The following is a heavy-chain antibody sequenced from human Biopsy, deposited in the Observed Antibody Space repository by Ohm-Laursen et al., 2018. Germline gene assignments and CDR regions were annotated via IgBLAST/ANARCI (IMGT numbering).Heavy chain of an antibody. CDR1: GGPIDSYY. J-gene: IGHJ2*01. V-gene: IGHV4-59*12. CDR3: ASAGYNPDWNFDL. CDR2: ISFTGRT. D-gene: IGHD5-24*01. Sequence: GTLSLTCTVSGGPIDSYYWSWIRQPPGKALEWIGYISFTGRTSYNPSLKSRVTMSVNTSKKQFSLRLSSVTAADTAVYYCASAGYNPDWNFDLWGRGTRVTVSS.